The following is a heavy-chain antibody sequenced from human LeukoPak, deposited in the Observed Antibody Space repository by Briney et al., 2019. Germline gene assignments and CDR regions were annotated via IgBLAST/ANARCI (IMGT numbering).Heavy chain of an antibody. CDR3: ARFQGGRVRGVTLFDY. J-gene: IGHJ4*02. CDR1: GYTFTSYG. CDR2: ISAYNGNT. D-gene: IGHD3-10*01. V-gene: IGHV1-18*01. Sequence: GASVKVSCKASGYTFTSYGISWVRQAPGQGLEWMEWISAYNGNTNYAQKLQGRVTMTTDTSTSTAYMELRSLRSDDTAVYYCARFQGGRVRGVTLFDYWGQGTLVTVSS.